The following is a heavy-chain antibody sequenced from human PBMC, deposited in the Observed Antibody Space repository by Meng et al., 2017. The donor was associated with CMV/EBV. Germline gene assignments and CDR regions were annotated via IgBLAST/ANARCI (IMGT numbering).Heavy chain of an antibody. Sequence: QVQLVQSGAEVKKPGASGKVSCKASGYTFTSYYMHWVRQAPGQGLEWMGIINPSGGSTSYAQKFQGRVTMTRDTSTSTVYMELSSLRSEDTAVYYCARDRGMVRGALVDYWGQGTLVTSPQ. D-gene: IGHD3-10*01. CDR2: INPSGGST. J-gene: IGHJ4*02. CDR1: GYTFTSYY. CDR3: ARDRGMVRGALVDY. V-gene: IGHV1-46*01.